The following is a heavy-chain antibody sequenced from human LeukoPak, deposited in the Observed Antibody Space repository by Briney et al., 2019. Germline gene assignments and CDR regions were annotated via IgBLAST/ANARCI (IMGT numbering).Heavy chain of an antibody. Sequence: GGSLRLSCAASGLTFSSYAMSWVRQTPGKGLEWVSSISGGGGSTSYADSVKGRFTISRDNSKNTLYLQMNSLRADDTAVYYCATDSLYWGQGTLVSVSS. CDR3: ATDSLY. CDR2: ISGGGGST. V-gene: IGHV3-23*01. J-gene: IGHJ4*02. CDR1: GLTFSSYA.